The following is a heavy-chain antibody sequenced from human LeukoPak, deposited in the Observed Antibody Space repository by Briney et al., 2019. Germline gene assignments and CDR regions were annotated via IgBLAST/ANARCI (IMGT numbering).Heavy chain of an antibody. J-gene: IGHJ3*02. D-gene: IGHD6-13*01. CDR1: GFTFSSYS. CDR2: ISSSSSYI. V-gene: IGHV3-21*01. Sequence: GGFLRLSCAASGFTFSSYSMNWVRQAPGKGLEWVSSISSSSSYIYYADSVKGRFTISRDNAKNSLYLQMNSLRAEDTAVYYCARGWVTTLDIWGQGTMVTVSS. CDR3: ARGWVTTLDI.